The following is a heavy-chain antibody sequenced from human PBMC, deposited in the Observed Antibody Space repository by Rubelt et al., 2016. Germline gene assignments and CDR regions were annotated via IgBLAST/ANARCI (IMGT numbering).Heavy chain of an antibody. J-gene: IGHJ4*02. CDR1: GFAFSRYY. CDR3: VSSSLDY. V-gene: IGHV3-74*01. Sequence: EVQLVESGGGLVQPGGSLRLSCAASGFAFSRYYMGWVRQAPGKGLEWVSVISGSGGYTYYADSVKGRFTISRDNAKNTLYLQMNSLRAEDTAVYYCVSSSLDYWGQGTLVTVSS. D-gene: IGHD6-13*01. CDR2: ISGSGGYT.